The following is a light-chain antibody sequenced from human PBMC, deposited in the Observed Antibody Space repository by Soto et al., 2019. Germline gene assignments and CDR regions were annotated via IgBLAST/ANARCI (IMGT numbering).Light chain of an antibody. J-gene: IGLJ3*02. Sequence: QSALTQPASVSGSPGQSITISCTGASSDVGNCNCVSWYQQHPGKAPKLMIYEVSNRPSGVSDRFSGSKAGNTASLTISGLQAEEEADYYCSSFTTRSTWVFGGGTKLTVL. CDR1: SSDVGNCNC. CDR2: EVS. CDR3: SSFTTRSTWV. V-gene: IGLV2-14*01.